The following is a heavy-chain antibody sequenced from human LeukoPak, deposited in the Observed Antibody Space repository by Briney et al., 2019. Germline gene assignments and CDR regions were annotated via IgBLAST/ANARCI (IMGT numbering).Heavy chain of an antibody. Sequence: GSLRLSCAASGFTFSSYSMNWVRQAPGKGLEWVSSISSSSSYIYYADSVKGRFTISRDNAKNSLYLQMNSLRAEDTAVYYCARDRCSGGSCYGPGMDVWGQGTTVTVSS. V-gene: IGHV3-21*01. J-gene: IGHJ6*02. CDR1: GFTFSSYS. D-gene: IGHD2-15*01. CDR2: ISSSSSYI. CDR3: ARDRCSGGSCYGPGMDV.